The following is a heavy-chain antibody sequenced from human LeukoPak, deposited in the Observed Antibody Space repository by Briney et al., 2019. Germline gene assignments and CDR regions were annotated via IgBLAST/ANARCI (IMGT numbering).Heavy chain of an antibody. CDR2: IRYDGSNK. Sequence: GGSLRLSCAASGFTFSSYGMHWVRQAPGKGLEWVAFIRYDGSNKYYADSVKGRFTISRDNSKNTLYLQMNSLRAEDTAVYYCAKDRGLLKYYRDYTYYFDYWGQGTLVTVSS. D-gene: IGHD4-17*01. V-gene: IGHV3-30*02. CDR3: AKDRGLLKYYRDYTYYFDY. J-gene: IGHJ4*02. CDR1: GFTFSSYG.